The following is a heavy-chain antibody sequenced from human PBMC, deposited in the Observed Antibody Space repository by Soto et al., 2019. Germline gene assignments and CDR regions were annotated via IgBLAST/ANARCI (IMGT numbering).Heavy chain of an antibody. J-gene: IGHJ4*02. CDR2: IYYSGST. CDR3: ARSGITGTAGFLYYFDY. CDR1: GGSISSYY. V-gene: IGHV4-59*08. Sequence: SETLSLTCTVSGGSISSYYWSWIRQPPGKGLEWIGYIYYSGSTNYNPSLKCRVTISVDTSKNQFSLKLSSVTAADTAVYYCARSGITGTAGFLYYFDYWGQGTLVTVS. D-gene: IGHD1-20*01.